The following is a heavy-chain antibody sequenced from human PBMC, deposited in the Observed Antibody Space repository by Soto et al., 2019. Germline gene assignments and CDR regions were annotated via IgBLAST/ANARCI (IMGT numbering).Heavy chain of an antibody. J-gene: IGHJ5*02. CDR3: AIERDSGTYWVFEP. D-gene: IGHD6-13*01. Sequence: QVQLVKSGAEVKKPGSSVKVSCKTSGGTFSSSSITCVRQAPGQGLEWMGMINPILGLTKKAQNFPGRVTITAEKPTSTAYLELSSLVSEDTAVYYWAIERDSGTYWVFEPWGQRTLVTVSS. CDR1: GGTFSSSS. V-gene: IGHV1-69*04. CDR2: INPILGLT.